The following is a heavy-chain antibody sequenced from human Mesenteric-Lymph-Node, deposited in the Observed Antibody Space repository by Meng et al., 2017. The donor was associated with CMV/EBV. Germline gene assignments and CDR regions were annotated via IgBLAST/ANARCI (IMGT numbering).Heavy chain of an antibody. D-gene: IGHD3-3*01. CDR1: GFTFRNYA. V-gene: IGHV3-23*01. Sequence: SGFTFRNYAMTWVRQAPGKGLEWLSAISDSGDSTYYADSVKGRFTIARDNSKNTLYLQMNSLRAEDTAVYYCASYDFWSGFHRSFDFWGQGTLVTVSS. CDR3: ASYDFWSGFHRSFDF. CDR2: ISDSGDST. J-gene: IGHJ4*02.